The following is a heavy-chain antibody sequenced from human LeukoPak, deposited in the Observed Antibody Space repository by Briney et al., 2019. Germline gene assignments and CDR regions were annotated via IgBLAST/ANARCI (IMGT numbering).Heavy chain of an antibody. CDR3: ARSEYQLLYGAIGMDV. Sequence: SGTLSLTCTVSDGSINGYYWSWIRQPPGKGLEWIGYIYYSGSTNYNPSLKSRVTISVDTSKNQFSLKLSSVTAADTAVYYCARSEYQLLYGAIGMDVWGQGTTVTVSS. J-gene: IGHJ6*02. CDR2: IYYSGST. CDR1: DGSINGYY. D-gene: IGHD2-2*01. V-gene: IGHV4-59*08.